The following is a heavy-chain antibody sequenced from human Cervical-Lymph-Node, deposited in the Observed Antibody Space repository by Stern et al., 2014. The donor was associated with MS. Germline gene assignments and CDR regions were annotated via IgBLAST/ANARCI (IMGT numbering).Heavy chain of an antibody. CDR2: IYPGDSDV. J-gene: IGHJ4*02. D-gene: IGHD2-21*01. CDR3: ARWSVACDY. Sequence: QLVQSGAELKKPGESLKISCQTSGYNFISHWIAWVRQVPGKGLEWIGIIYPGDSDVRYSPSFQGHVTISVDKSITTAYLQWNSLKASDTAVYYCARWSVACDYWGQGALTTVSS. CDR1: GYNFISHW. V-gene: IGHV5-51*03.